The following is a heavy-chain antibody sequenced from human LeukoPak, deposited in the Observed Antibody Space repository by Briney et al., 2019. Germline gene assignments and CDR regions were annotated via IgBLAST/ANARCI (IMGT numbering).Heavy chain of an antibody. CDR2: IYYSGST. Sequence: SSETLSLTCTVSGGSTSSYYWSWIRQPPGKGLEWIGYIYYSGSTNYNPSLKSRVTISVDTSKNQFSLKLSSVTAADTAVYYCARRTVTTLIDYWGQGTLVTVSS. V-gene: IGHV4-59*08. J-gene: IGHJ4*02. D-gene: IGHD4-17*01. CDR3: ARRTVTTLIDY. CDR1: GGSTSSYY.